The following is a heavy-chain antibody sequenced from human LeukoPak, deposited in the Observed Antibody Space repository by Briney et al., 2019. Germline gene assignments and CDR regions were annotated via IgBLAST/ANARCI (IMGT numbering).Heavy chain of an antibody. D-gene: IGHD2-15*01. CDR1: GGSISSGSYY. Sequence: PSETLSLTCTVSGGSISSGSYYWSWIRQPAGKGLEWIGRIYTSGSTNYNPSLKSRVTISVDTSKNQFSLKLSSVTAADTAVYYCARVESTRTYYYYYYMDVWGKGTTVTISS. CDR2: IYTSGST. CDR3: ARVESTRTYYYYYYMDV. J-gene: IGHJ6*03. V-gene: IGHV4-61*02.